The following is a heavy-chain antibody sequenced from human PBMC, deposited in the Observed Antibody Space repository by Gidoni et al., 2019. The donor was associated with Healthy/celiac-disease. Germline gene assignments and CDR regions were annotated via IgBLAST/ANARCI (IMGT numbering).Heavy chain of an antibody. CDR3: TRDSYDFWSGYYGEYYYYYMDV. CDR1: GFTFGDYA. V-gene: IGHV3-49*03. CDR2: IRSKAYGGTT. J-gene: IGHJ6*03. D-gene: IGHD3-3*01. Sequence: EVQLVESGGGLVQPGRSLRLSCTASGFTFGDYAMSWFRQAPGKGLEGVGFIRSKAYGGTTEYAASVKGRFTISRDDSKSIAYLQMNSLKTEDTAVYYCTRDSYDFWSGYYGEYYYYYMDVWGKGTTVTVSS.